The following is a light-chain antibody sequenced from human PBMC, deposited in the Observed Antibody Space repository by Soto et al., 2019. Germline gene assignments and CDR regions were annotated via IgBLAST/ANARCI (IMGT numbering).Light chain of an antibody. J-gene: IGLJ1*01. CDR1: SSNIGAGYD. CDR3: QSYDNSLSYV. CDR2: YNT. Sequence: SVLTQPPSVSGAPGQRVTISCTGRSSNIGAGYDVHWYQQLPGLAPRLLIFYNTNRPSGVPDRFSGSKSGTSASLAITGLQAEDEADYYCQSYDNSLSYVFGTGTKVTVL. V-gene: IGLV1-40*01.